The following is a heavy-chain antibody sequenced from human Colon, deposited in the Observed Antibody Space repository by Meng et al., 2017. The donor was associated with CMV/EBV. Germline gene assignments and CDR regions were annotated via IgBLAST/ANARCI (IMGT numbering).Heavy chain of an antibody. CDR3: ARAIGVSADMGDAFDI. V-gene: IGHV1-2*02. Sequence: ASVKVSCKASGYIFTGYYVHWVRQAPGPGLEWMGWINPNSGATNYAQQFQGRVTVTRDTSISTAYMELRWLTSDDTAVYYCARAIGVSADMGDAFDIWGQGTMVTVSS. CDR1: GYIFTGYY. CDR2: INPNSGAT. D-gene: IGHD2-2*01. J-gene: IGHJ3*02.